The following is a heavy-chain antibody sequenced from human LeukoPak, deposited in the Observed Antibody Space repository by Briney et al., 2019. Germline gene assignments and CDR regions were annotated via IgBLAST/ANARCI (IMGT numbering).Heavy chain of an antibody. V-gene: IGHV3-23*01. Sequence: GGSLRLSCVASGFTFSSYAMNWVRQAPGKGLEWVSVIGGSADSADYADSVKGRFTISRDDSKNTLYLQMISLRSEVTAVYYWAKDAVAYNGIYDAFDIWGQGKMVTVST. CDR3: AKDAVAYNGIYDAFDI. CDR2: IGGSADSA. CDR1: GFTFSSYA. D-gene: IGHD1-26*01. J-gene: IGHJ3*02.